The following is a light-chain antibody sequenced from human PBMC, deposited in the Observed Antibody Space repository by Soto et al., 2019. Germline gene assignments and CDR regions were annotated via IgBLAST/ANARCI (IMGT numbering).Light chain of an antibody. V-gene: IGKV3-11*01. CDR1: QSVSSY. CDR3: QQRSDGHST. CDR2: DAS. J-gene: IGKJ4*01. Sequence: EIVLTQSPATLSLSPGERATLSCRASQSVSSYLAWYQQKPGQAPRLLIYDASNRATGIPARFSGSGSGTDFTPTSSSLEPDDIAVYYCQQRSDGHSTCGGGTKVQIK.